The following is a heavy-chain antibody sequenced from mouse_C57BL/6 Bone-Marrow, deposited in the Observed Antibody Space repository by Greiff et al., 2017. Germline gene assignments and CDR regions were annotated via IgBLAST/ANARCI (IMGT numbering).Heavy chain of an antibody. CDR1: GYSFTGYY. D-gene: IGHD2-1*01. CDR2: INPSTGGT. J-gene: IGHJ4*01. CDR3: ARKGIEGNYYSYYAMDY. Sequence: VHVKQSGPELVKPGASVKISCKASGYSFTGYYMNWVKQSPEKSLEWIGEINPSTGGTTYNQKFKAKATLTVDKSSSTAYMQLKSLTAEDSAVYYCARKGIEGNYYSYYAMDYWGQGTSVTVSS. V-gene: IGHV1-42*01.